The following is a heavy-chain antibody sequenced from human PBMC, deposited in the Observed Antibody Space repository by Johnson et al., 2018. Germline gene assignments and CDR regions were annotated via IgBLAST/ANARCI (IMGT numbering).Heavy chain of an antibody. V-gene: IGHV3-33*03. CDR1: GFTFSSYG. Sequence: VQLVETGGGVVQPGRSLRLSCAASGFTFSSYGMHWVRQAPGKGLEWVAVIWYDGSNKYYADSVKGRFTISRDNAKNSLYLQMNSLGAADTALYDGAKDIAPTGGSSHAAFDIWGQGTMVTVSS. CDR3: AKDIAPTGGSSHAAFDI. D-gene: IGHD1-26*01. CDR2: IWYDGSNK. J-gene: IGHJ3*02.